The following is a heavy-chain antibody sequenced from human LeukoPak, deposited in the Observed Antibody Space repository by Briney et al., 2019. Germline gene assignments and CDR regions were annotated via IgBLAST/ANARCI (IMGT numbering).Heavy chain of an antibody. Sequence: PSETLPLTCAVYGGSFSGYYWSWIRQPPGKGLEWIGEINHSGSTNYNPSLKSRVTISVDTSKNQFSLKLSSVTAADTAVYYCARKLGAFDYWGQGTLVTVSS. CDR2: INHSGST. CDR3: ARKLGAFDY. V-gene: IGHV4-34*01. D-gene: IGHD7-27*01. CDR1: GGSFSGYY. J-gene: IGHJ4*02.